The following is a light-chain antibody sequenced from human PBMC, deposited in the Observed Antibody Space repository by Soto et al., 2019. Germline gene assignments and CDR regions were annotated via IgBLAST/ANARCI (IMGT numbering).Light chain of an antibody. Sequence: DLQMTQSPSTLSASVGDRVTITCRASQSIGSLLAWYQQKPGRAPKLLIYAASSLESGVPSRFSGSGSGTEFTLTISSLQPDDFATYYCQQYDSYPWTFGQGTKVEIE. CDR3: QQYDSYPWT. J-gene: IGKJ1*01. V-gene: IGKV1-5*01. CDR2: AAS. CDR1: QSIGSL.